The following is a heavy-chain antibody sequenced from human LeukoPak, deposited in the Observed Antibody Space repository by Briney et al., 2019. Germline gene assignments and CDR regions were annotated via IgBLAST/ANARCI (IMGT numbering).Heavy chain of an antibody. D-gene: IGHD1-1*01. CDR3: ARVFGTTAWYMDV. Sequence: GGSLRLSCAASGFTFSSYWMSWVRQAPGKGLERVANIKQDGSEKYYVDSVKGRFTISRDNAKNSLYLQMNSLRAEDTAVYYCARVFGTTAWYMDVWGKGTTVTVSS. J-gene: IGHJ6*03. V-gene: IGHV3-7*01. CDR1: GFTFSSYW. CDR2: IKQDGSEK.